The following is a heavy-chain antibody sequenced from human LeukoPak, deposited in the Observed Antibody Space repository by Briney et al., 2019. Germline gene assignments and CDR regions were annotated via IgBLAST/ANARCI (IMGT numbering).Heavy chain of an antibody. V-gene: IGHV3-64*01. Sequence: PGGSLRLSCAASGFTFSSYAMHWVRQAPGKGLEYVSAISGNGGSTYYANSVKGRFTISRDNSKNTLYLQMASLRAEDLAVYYCARALVGSAASYYYYGMDVWGQGTTVTVSS. CDR1: GFTFSSYA. D-gene: IGHD2-2*01. J-gene: IGHJ6*02. CDR3: ARALVGSAASYYYYGMDV. CDR2: ISGNGGST.